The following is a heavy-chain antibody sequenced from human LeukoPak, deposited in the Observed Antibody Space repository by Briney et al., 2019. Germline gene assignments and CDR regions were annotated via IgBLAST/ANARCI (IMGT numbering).Heavy chain of an antibody. Sequence: SETLSLTCTVSGGSISSYYWSWIRQSPGKGLEWIGSIYKSGSTNYNPSLKSRVTISMDMSKNQFSLKVNSVTAADTAMYYCAXXXXAAXSVFDYWGQGTLVTVSS. V-gene: IGHV4-59*01. J-gene: IGHJ4*02. CDR3: AXXXXAAXSVFDY. D-gene: IGHD2-8*01. CDR2: IYKSGST. CDR1: GGSISSYY.